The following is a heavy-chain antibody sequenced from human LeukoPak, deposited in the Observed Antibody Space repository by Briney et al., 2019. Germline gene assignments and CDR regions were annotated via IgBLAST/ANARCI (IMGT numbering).Heavy chain of an antibody. Sequence: NLQGRVTMTTDTSTSTAYMELRSLRSDDTAVYYCGRGIIGYCFDYWGQGTLVTVSS. V-gene: IGHV1-18*01. J-gene: IGHJ4*02. D-gene: IGHD2-15*01. CDR3: GRGIIGYCFDY.